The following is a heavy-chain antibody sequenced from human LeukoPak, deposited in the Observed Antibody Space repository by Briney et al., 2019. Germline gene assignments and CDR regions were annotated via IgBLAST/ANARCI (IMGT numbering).Heavy chain of an antibody. D-gene: IGHD4-11*01. CDR1: RGFINSGDYY. CDR3: ARGDYSNYVRGTWFDP. CDR2: SYYRGSG. Sequence: SQTLSLTCTVSRGFINSGDYYWSWVRQPPGKGLEWIGYSYYRGSGDYHPSLRSRVTISVDTSKNQFSLTLTSVTAADTAVYYCARGDYSNYVRGTWFDPWGQGTLVTVSS. V-gene: IGHV4-30-4*01. J-gene: IGHJ5*02.